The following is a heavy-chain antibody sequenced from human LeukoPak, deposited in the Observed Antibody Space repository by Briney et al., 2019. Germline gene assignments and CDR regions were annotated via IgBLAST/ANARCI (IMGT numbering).Heavy chain of an antibody. CDR1: GYSFTSYW. CDR2: IYPGDSDT. V-gene: IGHV5-51*01. D-gene: IGHD3-22*01. Sequence: GESLKISCKGSGYSFTSYWIGWVRQMPGKGLEWMGIIYPGDSDTRYSPSFQGQVTISADKSISTAYLQWSSLKASDTAMYYCVRQQDSSGYYYDAFDIWGQGTMVTVSS. CDR3: VRQQDSSGYYYDAFDI. J-gene: IGHJ3*02.